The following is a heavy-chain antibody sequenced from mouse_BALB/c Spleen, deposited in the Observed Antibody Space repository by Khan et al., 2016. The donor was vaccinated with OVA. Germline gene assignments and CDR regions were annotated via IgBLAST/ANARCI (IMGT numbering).Heavy chain of an antibody. CDR3: ARDRNDGYYWYFDV. D-gene: IGHD2-3*01. J-gene: IGHJ1*01. Sequence: EVELVESGGGLVQPGGSLRLSCATSGFTFTDYYMSWVRQPPGKALEWLGFIRNKDNGYTTEYSASVKGRFTLSRDNSQSILYLHMNTLRTEDSATYDCARDRNDGYYWYFDVWGAGTTVTVSS. CDR2: IRNKDNGYTT. V-gene: IGHV7-3*02. CDR1: GFTFTDYY.